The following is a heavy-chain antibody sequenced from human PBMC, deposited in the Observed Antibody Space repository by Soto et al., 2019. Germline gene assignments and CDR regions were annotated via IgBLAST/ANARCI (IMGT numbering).Heavy chain of an antibody. CDR3: ARRKLEMMYVGWFDP. D-gene: IGHD2-8*01. Sequence: QVQLQESGPGLVKPSETLSLTCAVSGDSISSRNWWSWVRQTPGKGLEYIGEIHHSGSTNYNPSLKSRVTMSVGKSKNPFSLNLNSVTAADTAIYYCARRKLEMMYVGWFDPWGQGTLVTVSS. CDR1: GDSISSRNW. J-gene: IGHJ5*02. CDR2: IHHSGST. V-gene: IGHV4-4*02.